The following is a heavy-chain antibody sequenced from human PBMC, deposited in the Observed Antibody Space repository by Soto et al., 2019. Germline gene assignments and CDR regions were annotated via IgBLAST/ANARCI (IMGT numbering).Heavy chain of an antibody. CDR3: AREYSGSYLYYYGMDV. V-gene: IGHV4-31*03. CDR2: ISYSGSS. D-gene: IGHD1-26*01. Sequence: QVQLQESGPGLVKPSQTLSLTCTVSGGSLSSGGYFWTWIRQLPGKGLEWIGYISYSGSSYYNPSLKSRGALSXXTXKXXFSLKLNSVTAADTAVYYCAREYSGSYLYYYGMDVWGQGTTVTVSS. J-gene: IGHJ6*02. CDR1: GGSLSSGGYF.